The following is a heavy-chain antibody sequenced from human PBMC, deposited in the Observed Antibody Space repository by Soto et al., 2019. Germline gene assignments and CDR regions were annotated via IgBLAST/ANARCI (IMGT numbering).Heavy chain of an antibody. J-gene: IGHJ6*02. Sequence: GGSLRLSCAASGFTFSSYGTHWVRQAPGKGLEWVAVIWYDGSNKYYADSVKGRFTISRDNSKNTLYLQMNSLRAEDTAVYYCARVSSSSWYWYYYGMDVWGQGTTVTVSS. CDR3: ARVSSSSWYWYYYGMDV. CDR2: IWYDGSNK. D-gene: IGHD6-13*01. CDR1: GFTFSSYG. V-gene: IGHV3-33*01.